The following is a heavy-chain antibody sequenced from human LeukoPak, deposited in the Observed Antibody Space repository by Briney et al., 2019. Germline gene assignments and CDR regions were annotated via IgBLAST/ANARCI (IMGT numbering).Heavy chain of an antibody. Sequence: SETLSLTCAVYGGSFSGYYWSWIRQPPGKGLEWIGEINHSGSTNYNPSLKSRVTISVDTSKNQFSLKLSSVTAADTAVYYCARGPIAYCGGDCYLDYRGQGTLVTVSS. J-gene: IGHJ4*02. CDR3: ARGPIAYCGGDCYLDY. D-gene: IGHD2-21*02. CDR1: GGSFSGYY. CDR2: INHSGST. V-gene: IGHV4-34*01.